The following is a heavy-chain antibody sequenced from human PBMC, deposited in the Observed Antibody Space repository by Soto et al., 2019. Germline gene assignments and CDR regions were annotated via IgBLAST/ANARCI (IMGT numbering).Heavy chain of an antibody. J-gene: IGHJ4*02. V-gene: IGHV6-1*01. CDR1: GDSVSSNSAA. CDR3: ARDGYSSSPPSLIPLDY. CDR2: TYYRSKWYN. D-gene: IGHD6-13*01. Sequence: QVQLQQSGPGLVKPSQTLSLTCAISGDSVSSNSAAWNWIRQSPSRGLEWLGRTYYRSKWYNDYAVSEKSRLTINPDTSKNQFSLQLNSVTPEDTAVYYCARDGYSSSPPSLIPLDYWGQGTLVTVSS.